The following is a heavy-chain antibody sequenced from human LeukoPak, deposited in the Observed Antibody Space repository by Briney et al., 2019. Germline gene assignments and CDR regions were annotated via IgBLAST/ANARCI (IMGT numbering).Heavy chain of an antibody. CDR2: ISGSGGST. CDR3: AKVGYNGSGYDLDY. D-gene: IGHD3-22*01. V-gene: IGHV3-23*01. CDR1: GLTFSSYA. J-gene: IGHJ4*02. Sequence: GGSLRLSCAASGLTFSSYAMSWVRQAPGKGLEWVSAISGSGGSTYYADSVKGRFTISRDNSKNTLYLQMNSLRAEDTAVYYCAKVGYNGSGYDLDYWGQGTLVTVSS.